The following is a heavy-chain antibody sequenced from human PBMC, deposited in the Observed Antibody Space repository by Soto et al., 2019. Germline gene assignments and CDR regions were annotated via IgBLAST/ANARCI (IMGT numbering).Heavy chain of an antibody. CDR2: ISSSGTTI. Sequence: PGGSLRLSCAASGFTFSDYYMSWIRQAPGKGLEWLAYISSSGTTIYYADSVQGRFTVSRDNAKTSLYLQMNSLRAEDTAVYYCARVRGGYYPPGSWGQGTLVTVSS. J-gene: IGHJ5*02. CDR3: ARVRGGYYPPGS. D-gene: IGHD1-26*01. CDR1: GFTFSDYY. V-gene: IGHV3-11*01.